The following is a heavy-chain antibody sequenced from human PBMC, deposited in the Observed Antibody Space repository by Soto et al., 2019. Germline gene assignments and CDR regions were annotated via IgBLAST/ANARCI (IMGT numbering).Heavy chain of an antibody. D-gene: IGHD3-22*01. CDR2: ISWNSGSI. J-gene: IGHJ4*02. Sequence: GGSLRLSCAASGFTFDDYAMHWVRQAPGKGLEWVSGISWNSGSIGYAGSVKGRFTISRENAKNSLYLQMNSLRAGDTAIYFCARAIGPTLFDYWGQGTLVTVSS. CDR3: ARAIGPTLFDY. V-gene: IGHV3-9*01. CDR1: GFTFDDYA.